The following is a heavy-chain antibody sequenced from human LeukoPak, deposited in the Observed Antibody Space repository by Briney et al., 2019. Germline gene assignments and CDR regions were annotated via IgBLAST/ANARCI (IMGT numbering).Heavy chain of an antibody. CDR2: SYYGSST. Sequence: SETLSLTCTVSGDSISGSWWSWIRQPPGKGLEWIGYSYYGSSTNYNPSLRSRVTISLDTSKNQFSLKLSSVTAADTAVYYCARVLRYFGGFDPWGQGTLVTVFS. D-gene: IGHD3-9*01. V-gene: IGHV4-59*08. J-gene: IGHJ5*02. CDR1: GDSISGSW. CDR3: ARVLRYFGGFDP.